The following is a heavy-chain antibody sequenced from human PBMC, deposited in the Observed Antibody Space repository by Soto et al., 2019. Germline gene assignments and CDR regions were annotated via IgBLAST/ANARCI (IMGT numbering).Heavy chain of an antibody. CDR3: ARNAGDLSRDY. V-gene: IGHV3-30-3*01. CDR2: ISYDGSNK. D-gene: IGHD3-10*01. J-gene: IGHJ4*02. CDR1: GFTFSSYA. Sequence: GGSLRLSCAASGFTFSSYAMHWVRQAPGKGLEWVAVISYDGSNKYYADSVKGRFTISRDNSKNTLYLQMNSLRTEDTAVYYCARNAGDLSRDYWGQGTLVTVSS.